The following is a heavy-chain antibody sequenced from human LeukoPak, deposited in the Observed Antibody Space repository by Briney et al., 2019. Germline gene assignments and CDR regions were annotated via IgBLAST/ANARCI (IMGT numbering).Heavy chain of an antibody. V-gene: IGHV1-2*02. J-gene: IGHJ4*02. Sequence: ASVKVSCKASGYTFTGQYLHWVRQAPGQGLEWMGWITPNSGGTNYAQKFQGRVTMTRDTSISTAYMELSRLRSDDTAIYYCATGSGTYSPDYWGQGTLVIVSS. CDR1: GYTFTGQY. D-gene: IGHD3-10*01. CDR3: ATGSGTYSPDY. CDR2: ITPNSGGT.